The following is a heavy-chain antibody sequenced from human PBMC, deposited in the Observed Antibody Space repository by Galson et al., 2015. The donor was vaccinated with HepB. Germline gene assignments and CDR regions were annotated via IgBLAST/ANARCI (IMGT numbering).Heavy chain of an antibody. CDR3: ARVTTLAFDI. J-gene: IGHJ3*02. V-gene: IGHV3-66*01. Sequence: SLRLSCAASGFTVSTNYMSWVRQAPGKGLEWVSVMYSGGPTYYTDSVKGRLTISRDNSKNTLYLQMISLRAEDTAVYYCARVTTLAFDIWGQGTMVTVSS. CDR2: MYSGGPT. D-gene: IGHD1-1*01. CDR1: GFTVSTNY.